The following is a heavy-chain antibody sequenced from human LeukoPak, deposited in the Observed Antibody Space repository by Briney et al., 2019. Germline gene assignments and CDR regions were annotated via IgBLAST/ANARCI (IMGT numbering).Heavy chain of an antibody. Sequence: SLRLSHAACESTFNTFSTNWLPQATRRELQWVSSISSSSSYITFTDSAKGRFSISSDKAKNSLYLQMNSLRSQNTSLFYFARNLWYDNGDSFVRRAAFDIWGQGTMVTVSS. J-gene: IGHJ3*02. D-gene: IGHD4-17*01. V-gene: IGHV3-21*01. CDR3: ARNLWYDNGDSFVRRAAFDI. CDR1: ESTFNTFS. CDR2: ISSSSSYI.